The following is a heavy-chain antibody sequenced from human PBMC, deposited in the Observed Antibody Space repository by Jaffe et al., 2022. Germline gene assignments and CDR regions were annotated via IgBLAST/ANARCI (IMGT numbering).Heavy chain of an antibody. CDR1: GFTLSNYW. CDR3: ARGPSSDSSSWYFWFDP. D-gene: IGHD6-13*01. V-gene: IGHV3-74*01. Sequence: EVQLVESGGGLVQPGGSLRLSCAASGFTLSNYWMHWVRQAPGKGLVWVSRVNVDGSGTSYVDSVKGRFIISRDNAKNTVYLQMNSLRAEDTAVYYCARGPSSDSSSWYFWFDPWGQGTLVSVSS. CDR2: VNVDGSGT. J-gene: IGHJ5*02.